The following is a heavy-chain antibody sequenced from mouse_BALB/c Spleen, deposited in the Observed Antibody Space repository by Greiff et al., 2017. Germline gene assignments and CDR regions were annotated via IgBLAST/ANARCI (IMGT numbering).Heavy chain of an antibody. CDR2: ISSGGST. CDR1: GFTFSSYA. J-gene: IGHJ4*01. V-gene: IGHV5-6-5*01. CDR3: AKGPSDYAMDY. Sequence: EVHLVESGGGLVKPGGSLKLSCAASGFTFSSYAMSWVRQTPEKRLEWVASISSGGSTYYPDSVKGRFTISRDNARNILYLQMISLRSEDTAVYYCAKGPSDYAMDYWGQGTSVTVSS.